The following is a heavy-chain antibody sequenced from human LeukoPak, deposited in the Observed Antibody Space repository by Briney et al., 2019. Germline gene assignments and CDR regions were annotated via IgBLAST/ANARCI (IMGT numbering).Heavy chain of an antibody. CDR2: ISSGSYI. CDR1: GFTFSTFG. V-gene: IGHV3-21*01. CDR3: ARLMFIAVGNWYFDL. J-gene: IGHJ2*01. D-gene: IGHD6-19*01. Sequence: AGGPLRLSCAASGFTFSTFGMIWVRQAPGKGLEWVSSISSGSYIYYADAVKARFTISRDNARNSLYLQMNSLRADDTAMYYCARLMFIAVGNWYFDLWGRGTLVTVSS.